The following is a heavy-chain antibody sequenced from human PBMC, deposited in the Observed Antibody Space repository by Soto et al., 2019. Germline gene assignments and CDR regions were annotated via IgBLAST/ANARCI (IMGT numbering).Heavy chain of an antibody. CDR3: ARGGLGYCTNGVCYMPDYYGMDV. V-gene: IGHV4-39*01. Sequence: PGGSLRLSCAASGFTFSNYGMSWVRQAPGKGLEWIGSIYYSGSTYYNPSLKSRVTISVDTSKNQFSLKLSSVTAADTAVYYCARGGLGYCTNGVCYMPDYYGMDVWGQGTTVTVSS. J-gene: IGHJ6*02. CDR1: GFTFSNYG. CDR2: IYYSGST. D-gene: IGHD2-8*01.